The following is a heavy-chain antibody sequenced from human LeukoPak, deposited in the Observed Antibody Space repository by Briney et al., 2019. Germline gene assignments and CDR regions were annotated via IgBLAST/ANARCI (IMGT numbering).Heavy chain of an antibody. CDR2: IRSDGSKT. Sequence: GGSLRLSCAASGFTSTSNWIYWVRQAPGKGLVWVSGIRSDGSKTNYAESAKGRFTVSRDNAKNTVYLEMNSLEPEDTAVYYCARVQGDYDFWSGPYHRYYYYYYMDVWGKGTTVTVSS. CDR3: ARVQGDYDFWSGPYHRYYYYYYMDV. J-gene: IGHJ6*03. D-gene: IGHD3-3*01. V-gene: IGHV3-74*01. CDR1: GFTSTSNW.